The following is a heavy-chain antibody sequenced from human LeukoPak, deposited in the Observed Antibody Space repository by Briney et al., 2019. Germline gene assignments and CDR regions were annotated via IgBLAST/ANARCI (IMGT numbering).Heavy chain of an antibody. CDR1: GYTFTSYG. D-gene: IGHD4-17*01. CDR2: ISAYNGNT. Sequence: ASVKVSCKASGYTFTSYGISWVRQAPGQGLEWMGWISAYNGNTNYAQKLQGRVTMTTDTSTSTAYMELRSLRSDDTAVYYCAKVKPIDDYGEPARGPFDYWGQGTLVTVSS. J-gene: IGHJ4*02. V-gene: IGHV1-18*01. CDR3: AKVKPIDDYGEPARGPFDY.